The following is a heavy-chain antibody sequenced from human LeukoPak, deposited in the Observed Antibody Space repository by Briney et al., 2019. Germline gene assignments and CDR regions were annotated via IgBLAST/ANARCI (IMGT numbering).Heavy chain of an antibody. CDR2: IRSDGSNK. J-gene: IGHJ4*02. Sequence: AGGSLRLSCAASGFTFNSYGMHWVRQAPGKGLEWVAFIRSDGSNKYYADSVKGRFTISRDNSKLYLQMNSLRAEDTAVYYCAKKGYSNGWRDSYYFDCWGQGTLVTVSS. CDR1: GFTFNSYG. D-gene: IGHD6-19*01. CDR3: AKKGYSNGWRDSYYFDC. V-gene: IGHV3-30*02.